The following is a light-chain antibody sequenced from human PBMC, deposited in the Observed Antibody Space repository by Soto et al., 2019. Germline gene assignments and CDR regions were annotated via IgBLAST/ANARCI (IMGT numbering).Light chain of an antibody. CDR3: QQYANWPPWT. V-gene: IGKV3-15*01. CDR2: GAS. Sequence: VLAPAPATLSVTPGRREYPSCASSRNIDSRLAWYQLKRGQPPSLLIHGASTRATGVAPRFSGSGSGTEYTLTISSLQSEDFAVYFCQQYANWPPWTFGQGPKVDI. J-gene: IGKJ1*01. CDR1: RNIDSR.